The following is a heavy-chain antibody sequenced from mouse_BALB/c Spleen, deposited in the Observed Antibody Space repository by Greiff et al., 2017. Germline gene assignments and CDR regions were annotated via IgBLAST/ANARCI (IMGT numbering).Heavy chain of an antibody. V-gene: IGHV1S22*01. CDR2: IYPGSGST. D-gene: IGHD1-1*01. CDR1: GYTFTSYW. CDR3: TRGGTTVPYFDV. Sequence: LQQPGSELVRPGASVKLSCKASGYTFTSYWMHWVKQRPGQGLEWIGNIYPGSGSTNYDEKFKSKATLTVDTSSSTAYMQLSSLTSGDSAVYYCTRGGTTVPYFDVWGAGTTVTVSS. J-gene: IGHJ1*01.